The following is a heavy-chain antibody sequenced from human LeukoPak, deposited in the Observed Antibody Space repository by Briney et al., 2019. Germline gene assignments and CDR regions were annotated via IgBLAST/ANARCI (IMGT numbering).Heavy chain of an antibody. V-gene: IGHV3-7*01. CDR3: ASGWDLRNFDY. Sequence: PGGSLRLSCAASGFTFRNYWMSWVRQAPGKGLEGVANIKHDGSEKYYVDSVKDRFTISRDNAKSSLYLQMNSLRAEDTAVYYCASGWDLRNFDYWGQGTLVTVSS. J-gene: IGHJ4*02. CDR2: IKHDGSEK. D-gene: IGHD1-26*01. CDR1: GFTFRNYW.